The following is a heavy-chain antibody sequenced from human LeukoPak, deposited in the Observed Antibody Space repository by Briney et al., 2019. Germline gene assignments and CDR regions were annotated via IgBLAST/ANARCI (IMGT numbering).Heavy chain of an antibody. D-gene: IGHD3-22*01. V-gene: IGHV4-59*08. Sequence: SETLSLTCTVSGGSISSYYWSWIRQPPGKGLEWIGYINYSGSTNYNPSLKSRVTTSVDTSKNQFSLKLSSVTAADTAVYYCARHLGTGYYDSSGYRFDYWGQGTLVTVSS. CDR3: ARHLGTGYYDSSGYRFDY. J-gene: IGHJ4*02. CDR2: INYSGST. CDR1: GGSISSYY.